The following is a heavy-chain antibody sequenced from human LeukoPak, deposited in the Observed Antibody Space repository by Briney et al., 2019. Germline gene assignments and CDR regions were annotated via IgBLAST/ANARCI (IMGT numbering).Heavy chain of an antibody. J-gene: IGHJ4*02. CDR2: IYYSGST. Sequence: PSETLSLTCTVSSGSNISGSYYWGWIRQPPGEGLEWIGTIYYSGSTYYNPSLKSRVTISVDTSKNQFSLKLSSVTAADTAVYYSASGLGPFDYWGQGTLVTVSS. CDR1: SGSNISGSYY. V-gene: IGHV4-39*01. D-gene: IGHD3/OR15-3a*01. CDR3: ASGLGPFDY.